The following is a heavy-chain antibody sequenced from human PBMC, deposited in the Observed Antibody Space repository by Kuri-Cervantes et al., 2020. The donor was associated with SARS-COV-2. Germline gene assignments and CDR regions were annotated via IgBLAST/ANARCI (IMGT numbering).Heavy chain of an antibody. V-gene: IGHV3-21*01. CDR2: IGRWSSSI. CDR1: GFSFSGHN. J-gene: IGHJ3*02. D-gene: IGHD3-10*01. CDR3: ANKYNYAYGSGLDDAFDI. Sequence: GGSLRLSCAASGFSFSGHNMNWVRQAPGKGLEWVSSIGRWSSSIYYADSVKGRFTISRDNAKSSLYLQMNNLRAEDTALYYCANKYNYAYGSGLDDAFDIWDRGTMVTVSS.